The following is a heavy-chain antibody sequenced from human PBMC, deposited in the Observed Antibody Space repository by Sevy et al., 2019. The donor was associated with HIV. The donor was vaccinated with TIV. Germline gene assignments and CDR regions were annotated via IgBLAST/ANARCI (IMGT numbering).Heavy chain of an antibody. CDR2: INPNSGCT. Sequence: ASVKVSCKASGYTFTGYYMHWVRQAPGQGLEWMGWINPNSGCTNYAQKFQGRVTMTRDTSISTAYMELSRLRSDETAVYYCARDHIVVVPAALPYYYYGMDVWGQGTTVTVSS. D-gene: IGHD2-2*01. CDR1: GYTFTGYY. V-gene: IGHV1-2*02. CDR3: ARDHIVVVPAALPYYYYGMDV. J-gene: IGHJ6*02.